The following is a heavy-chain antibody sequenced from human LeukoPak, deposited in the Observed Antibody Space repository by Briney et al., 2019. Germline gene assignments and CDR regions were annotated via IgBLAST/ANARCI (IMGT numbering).Heavy chain of an antibody. V-gene: IGHV3-7*01. CDR3: ATAAYYDILTGYYQPYYYGMDV. J-gene: IGHJ6*02. CDR1: GFTFSTYW. CDR2: IKQDGSEK. Sequence: GGSLRLSCAASGFTFSTYWMGWVRQAPGKGLEWVANIKQDGSEKYYVDSVKGRFTISRDNAKNSLYLQMNSLRAEVTAVYYCATAAYYDILTGYYQPYYYGMDVWGQGTTVTVSS. D-gene: IGHD3-9*01.